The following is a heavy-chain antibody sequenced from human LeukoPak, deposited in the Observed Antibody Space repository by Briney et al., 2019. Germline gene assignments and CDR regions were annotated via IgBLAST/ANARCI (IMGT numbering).Heavy chain of an antibody. CDR2: IYYSDST. CDR3: ARDARRGWFDP. CDR1: GGSISSYY. D-gene: IGHD3-10*01. Sequence: SETLSLTCTVSGGSISSYYWSWIRQPPGKGLEWIGYIYYSDSTNYKPSLKSRVTVSVDTSKNQFSLKLSSVTAADTAVYYCARDARRGWFDPWGQGTLVTVSS. J-gene: IGHJ5*02. V-gene: IGHV4-59*01.